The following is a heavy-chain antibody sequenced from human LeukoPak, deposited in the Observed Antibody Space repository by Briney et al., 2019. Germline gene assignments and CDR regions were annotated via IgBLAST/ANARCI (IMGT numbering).Heavy chain of an antibody. J-gene: IGHJ6*03. CDR2: INHSGST. CDR3: ARRTAYCSSTSCYKYYYYMDV. CDR1: GGSISSGGYS. D-gene: IGHD2-2*02. Sequence: SQTLSLTCAVSGGSISSGGYSWSWIRQPPGKGLEWIGEINHSGSTNYNPSLKSRVTISVDTSKNQFSLKLSSVTAADTAVYYCARRTAYCSSTSCYKYYYYMDVWGKGTTVTVSS. V-gene: IGHV4-30-2*01.